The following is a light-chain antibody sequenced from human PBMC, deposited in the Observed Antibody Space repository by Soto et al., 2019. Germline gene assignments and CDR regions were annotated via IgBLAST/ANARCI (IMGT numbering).Light chain of an antibody. CDR2: EVT. J-gene: IGLJ1*01. CDR1: SSDVGGYDY. Sequence: QSAVTQPASVSGSPGQSITISCTGTSSDVGGYDYVSWYQQYPGKAPRLIIYEVTIRPSGVSDRFSGSKSGNTASLTVSGLQAEDEADYYCSSYTGGNPSYVFGTGTKLTVL. V-gene: IGLV2-14*01. CDR3: SSYTGGNPSYV.